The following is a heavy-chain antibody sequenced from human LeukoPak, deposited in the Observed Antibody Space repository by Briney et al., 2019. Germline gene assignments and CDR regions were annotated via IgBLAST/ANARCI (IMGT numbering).Heavy chain of an antibody. CDR2: INHSGST. CDR3: ARGLPLYDSSFSDFDY. Sequence: SETLSLTCAVYGGSFSGYYWSWIRQPPGKGLEWIGEINHSGSTNYNPSLKSRVTISVDTSKNQFSLTLSSVTAADTAVYYCARGLPLYDSSFSDFDYWGQGTLVTVSS. CDR1: GGSFSGYY. D-gene: IGHD3-22*01. V-gene: IGHV4-34*01. J-gene: IGHJ4*02.